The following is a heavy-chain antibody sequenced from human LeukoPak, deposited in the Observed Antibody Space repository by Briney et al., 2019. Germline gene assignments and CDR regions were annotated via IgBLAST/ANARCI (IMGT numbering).Heavy chain of an antibody. J-gene: IGHJ4*02. V-gene: IGHV3-30*18. Sequence: PGRSLRLSCAASGFTFSSYGMQWFRQPPEKGLEWGAAILKDGSNKYYADSVKGRFTISRDNSKNTLYLQMNSLRAEDTAVYYCAKVDIVATIDAGRLVDYWGQGTLVTVSS. CDR1: GFTFSSYG. CDR3: AKVDIVATIDAGRLVDY. CDR2: ILKDGSNK. D-gene: IGHD5-12*01.